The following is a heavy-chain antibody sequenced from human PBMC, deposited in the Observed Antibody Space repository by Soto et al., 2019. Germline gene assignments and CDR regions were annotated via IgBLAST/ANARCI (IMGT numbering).Heavy chain of an antibody. CDR1: GFTFRSYG. J-gene: IGHJ6*02. Sequence: GGSMRLSCAASGFTFRSYGMHWVRQAPGKGLEWLAVISNDGTNKYLADSVKGRLTLSRDNSRNTLSLEINNLRPEDTAVYYCGKDTHACSGGACPLYYYYGMDVWGQGTTVTVSS. D-gene: IGHD2-15*01. CDR2: ISNDGTNK. CDR3: GKDTHACSGGACPLYYYYGMDV. V-gene: IGHV3-30*18.